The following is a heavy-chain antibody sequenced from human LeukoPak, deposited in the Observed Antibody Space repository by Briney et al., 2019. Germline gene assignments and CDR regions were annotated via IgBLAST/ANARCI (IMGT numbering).Heavy chain of an antibody. J-gene: IGHJ4*02. CDR3: ARATQGMVRGVIITD. V-gene: IGHV4-4*02. D-gene: IGHD3-10*01. CDR1: GGSISSSNW. CDR2: IYHSGST. Sequence: SGTLSLTCAVSGGSISSSNWWSWVRPPPGKGLEWIGEIYHSGSTNYNPSLKSRVTISVDKSKNQFSLKLSSVTAADTAVYYCARATQGMVRGVIITDWGQGTLVTASS.